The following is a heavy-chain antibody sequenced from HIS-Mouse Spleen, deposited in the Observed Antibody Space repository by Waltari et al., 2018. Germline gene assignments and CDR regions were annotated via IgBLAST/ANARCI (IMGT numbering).Heavy chain of an antibody. CDR2: IYYSGST. CDR1: GGSISSSSYY. CDR3: AREIPYSSSWYDWYFDL. V-gene: IGHV4-39*07. Sequence: QLQLQESGPGLVKPSETLSLTCTVSGGSISSSSYYWGWIRQPPGKGLEWNGRIYYSGSTYYNPSLKGRVTKSVDTSKNQFSLKLSSVTAADTAVYYCAREIPYSSSWYDWYFDLWGRGTLVTVSS. J-gene: IGHJ2*01. D-gene: IGHD6-13*01.